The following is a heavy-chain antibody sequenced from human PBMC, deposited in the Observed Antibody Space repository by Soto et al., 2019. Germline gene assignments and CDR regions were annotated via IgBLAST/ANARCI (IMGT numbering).Heavy chain of an antibody. V-gene: IGHV4-38-2*01. Sequence: SETLSLTCAVSGYSISSGYYWGWLRQPPGKGLEWIGSIYHGGSTYYNPSLNSRVTLSIDMTNNHVSLILNSVTAADTAVYYCARAWSSSSWRNWFDPWGQGTLVTVSS. D-gene: IGHD6-13*01. CDR1: GYSISSGYY. CDR2: IYHGGST. J-gene: IGHJ5*02. CDR3: ARAWSSSSWRNWFDP.